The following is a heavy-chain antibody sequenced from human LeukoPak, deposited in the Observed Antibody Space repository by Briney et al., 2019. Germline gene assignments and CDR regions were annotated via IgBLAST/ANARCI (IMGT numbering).Heavy chain of an antibody. CDR2: IMPILGIA. CDR1: GGTFSSYA. D-gene: IGHD6-19*01. Sequence: ASVKVSCKASGGTFSSYAISWVRQAPGQGLEWMGKIMPILGIANNAQKFQGRVTITADKSTSTAYMELSSLRSEDTAVYYCARDGGYSSGWYGRNGMDVWGQGTTVTVSS. J-gene: IGHJ6*02. CDR3: ARDGGYSSGWYGRNGMDV. V-gene: IGHV1-69*04.